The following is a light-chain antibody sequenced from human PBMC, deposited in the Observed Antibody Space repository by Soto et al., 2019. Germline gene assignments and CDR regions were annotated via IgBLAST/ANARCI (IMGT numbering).Light chain of an antibody. Sequence: EIVLTQSPASKSLSPGDRATVSCRASQTVGRSLAWYQHKPGQAPRLLISHASNRATGVPSRFGGSGSGTDFTLIIYSLDPEDFAVYYCQQYSNWPITFGQGTRLEI. CDR2: HAS. CDR1: QTVGRS. J-gene: IGKJ5*01. V-gene: IGKV3-11*01. CDR3: QQYSNWPIT.